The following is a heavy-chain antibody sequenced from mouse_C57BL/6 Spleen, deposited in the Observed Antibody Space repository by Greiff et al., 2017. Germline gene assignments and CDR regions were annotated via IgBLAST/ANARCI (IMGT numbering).Heavy chain of an antibody. J-gene: IGHJ3*01. D-gene: IGHD2-4*01. V-gene: IGHV3-6*01. CDR3: SNYDYDDGDCFAY. Sequence: EVKLMESGPGLVKPSQSLSLSCSVTGYSITSGYYWNWIRQYRGNILEWMGDISYDGSNNYNPALQNRISITRDTSKNQFFLKLKSVTTEDTATYYCSNYDYDDGDCFAYWGQGTLVTVSA. CDR2: ISYDGSN. CDR1: GYSITSGYY.